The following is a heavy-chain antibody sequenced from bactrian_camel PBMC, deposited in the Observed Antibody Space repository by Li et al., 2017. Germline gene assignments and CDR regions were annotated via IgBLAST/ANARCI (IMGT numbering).Heavy chain of an antibody. CDR1: GKLHKAWC. V-gene: IGHV3S53*01. Sequence: VQLVESGGGSVQAGGTLRLSCTASGKLHKAWCMAWLRQAPGKEREGVAAIDRTGSPTSAYPVKDRFTISKDNVKNTLYLQMNSLEPEDTAMYYCAADFVNLQLARSYNYWGQGTQVTVSS. D-gene: IGHD7*01. J-gene: IGHJ4*01. CDR2: IDRTGSP. CDR3: AADFVNLQLARSYNY.